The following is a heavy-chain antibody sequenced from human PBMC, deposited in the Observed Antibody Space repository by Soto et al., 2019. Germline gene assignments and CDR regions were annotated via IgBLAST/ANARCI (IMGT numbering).Heavy chain of an antibody. CDR2: INSDGSST. Sequence: EVQLVESGGDLVQPGGSLRLSCAASGFTFSSYWMHWVRQAPGKWLVWVSHINSDGSSTNYADSVKGRFTISRDNSKHTLYLQMNSLRAEDTAVYYCAIPTVATLDVWGQGTTVTVS. J-gene: IGHJ6*02. CDR3: AIPTVATLDV. CDR1: GFTFSSYW. V-gene: IGHV3-74*01. D-gene: IGHD4-4*01.